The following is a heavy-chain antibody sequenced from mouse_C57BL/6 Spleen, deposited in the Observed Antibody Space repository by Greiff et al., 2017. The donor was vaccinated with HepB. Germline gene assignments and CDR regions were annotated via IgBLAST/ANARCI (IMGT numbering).Heavy chain of an antibody. CDR3: ARGNPYFDV. Sequence: QVQLQQPGAELVKPGASVKLSCKASGYTFTSYWMQWVKQRPGQGLEWIGEIDPSDSYTNYNQKFKGKATLTVDTSSSTAYMQLSSLTSEDSAVYYCARGNPYFDVWGTGTTVTVSS. V-gene: IGHV1-50*01. D-gene: IGHD2-1*01. CDR1: GYTFTSYW. CDR2: IDPSDSYT. J-gene: IGHJ1*03.